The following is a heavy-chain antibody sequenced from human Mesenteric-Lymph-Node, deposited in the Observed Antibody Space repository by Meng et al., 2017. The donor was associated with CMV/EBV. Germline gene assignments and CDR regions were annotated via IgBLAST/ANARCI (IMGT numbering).Heavy chain of an antibody. V-gene: IGHV3-30*03. CDR3: ARGANIIVVPTAMRDAFDV. J-gene: IGHJ3*01. D-gene: IGHD2-2*01. CDR1: GFTFSTYG. CDR2: ISYDGSND. Sequence: GESLKISCAASGFTFSTYGMHWVRQAPGKGLEWVAVISYDGSNDYYADSVKGRFTISRDNSLDTLYLQMNSLRVDDTAVYYCARGANIIVVPTAMRDAFDVWGQGTMVTVSS.